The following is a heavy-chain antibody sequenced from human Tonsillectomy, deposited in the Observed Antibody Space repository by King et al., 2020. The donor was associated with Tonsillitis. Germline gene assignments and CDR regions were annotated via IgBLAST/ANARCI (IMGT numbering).Heavy chain of an antibody. CDR1: GFTFSSYG. V-gene: IGHV3-30*18. J-gene: IGHJ5*02. D-gene: IGHD3-10*01. Sequence: LQLVQSGGGVVQPGRSLRLSCAASGFTFSSYGMHWVRQAPGKGLEWVAVISYDGSNKYYADSVKGRFTISRDNSKNTLYLQMNSLRAEDTAVYYCAKDQDSYGPYPWGQGTLVTVSS. CDR2: ISYDGSNK. CDR3: AKDQDSYGPYP.